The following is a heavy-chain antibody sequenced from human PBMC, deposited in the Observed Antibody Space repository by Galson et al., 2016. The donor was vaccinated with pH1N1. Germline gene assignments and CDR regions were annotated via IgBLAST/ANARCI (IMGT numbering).Heavy chain of an antibody. CDR1: GFAISSYW. D-gene: IGHD1-26*01. V-gene: IGHV3-7*01. CDR2: IKQDGSEK. J-gene: IGHJ4*02. CDR3: ARDVGRSGSY. Sequence: SLRLSCAASGFAISSYWMTWVRQAPGKGLEWVANIKQDGSEKYYVDSVKGRFAISRDNAKSLLYLQMNSLRAEDTAVYYCARDVGRSGSYWGQGVVVTVSS.